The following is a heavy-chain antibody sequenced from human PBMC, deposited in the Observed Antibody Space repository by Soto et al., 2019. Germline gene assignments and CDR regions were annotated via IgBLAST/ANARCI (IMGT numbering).Heavy chain of an antibody. CDR2: ISPIFGTA. Sequence: QVQLVQSGAEVKKPGSSLKVSCKASGGTFSSYAISWVRQAPGQGLAWMGGISPIFGTANYAQKFQGRVTITADESTSTAYMELSSLRSEDTAVYYCARHVPAAGYYYGMDVWGQGTTVTVSS. CDR3: ARHVPAAGYYYGMDV. V-gene: IGHV1-69*12. J-gene: IGHJ6*02. D-gene: IGHD2-2*01. CDR1: GGTFSSYA.